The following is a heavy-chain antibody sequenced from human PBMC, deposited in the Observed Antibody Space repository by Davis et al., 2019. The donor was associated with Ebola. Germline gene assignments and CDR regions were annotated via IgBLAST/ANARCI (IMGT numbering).Heavy chain of an antibody. J-gene: IGHJ6*04. CDR2: LGTSADA. Sequence: GGSLRLSCAASGFVFRSYVMNWVRQAPGKGLEWVSTLGTSADAYYADSVKGRFTISRDNSKNTLYLQMNSLRVDDTAVYYCAKGGSGWPSDYSYGLGVWGKGTTVTVSS. V-gene: IGHV3-23*01. CDR1: GFVFRSYV. D-gene: IGHD6-19*01. CDR3: AKGGSGWPSDYSYGLGV.